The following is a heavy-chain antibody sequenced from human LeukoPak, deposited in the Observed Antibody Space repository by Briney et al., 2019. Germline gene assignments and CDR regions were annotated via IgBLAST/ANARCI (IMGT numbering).Heavy chain of an antibody. Sequence: GGSLRLSCAASGFIFSSYSMSWVRQAPGKGLEWVSYISASAATRYYADSVKGRVTISRDDGKNTLYLHMNSLRDDDTAVYYCATDQRYAFDYWGQGILVTVSS. J-gene: IGHJ4*02. CDR1: GFIFSSYS. D-gene: IGHD3-9*01. V-gene: IGHV3-48*02. CDR2: ISASAATR. CDR3: ATDQRYAFDY.